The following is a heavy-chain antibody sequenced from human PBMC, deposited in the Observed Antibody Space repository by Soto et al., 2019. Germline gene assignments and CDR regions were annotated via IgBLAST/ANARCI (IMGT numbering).Heavy chain of an antibody. D-gene: IGHD6-13*01. J-gene: IGHJ4*02. Sequence: VQLLESGGGLVQPGGSPRLSCAASGFSFSSYAMSWVRQAPGKGLEWVSAISGSGGSMYYADSVKGRFTISRDNSKNTLYLQMNSLGAEDTAIYYCAKVKARYSSTWSYFDCWGQGTLVTVSS. CDR1: GFSFSSYA. V-gene: IGHV3-23*01. CDR3: AKVKARYSSTWSYFDC. CDR2: ISGSGGSM.